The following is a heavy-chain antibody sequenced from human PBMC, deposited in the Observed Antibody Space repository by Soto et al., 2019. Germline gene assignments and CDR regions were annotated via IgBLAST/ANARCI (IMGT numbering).Heavy chain of an antibody. Sequence: ASVKVSCKASGYTFTGHYIHWVRQVPEQGPEWMGEIGPESGATRYAEKFQGRVTMTLHTSITTVYMELKNLSPDDTAVYYCGRGRSGQIVVFYWGQGTPVTVSS. V-gene: IGHV1-2*02. CDR2: IGPESGAT. CDR3: GRGRSGQIVVFY. J-gene: IGHJ4*02. D-gene: IGHD1-26*01. CDR1: GYTFTGHY.